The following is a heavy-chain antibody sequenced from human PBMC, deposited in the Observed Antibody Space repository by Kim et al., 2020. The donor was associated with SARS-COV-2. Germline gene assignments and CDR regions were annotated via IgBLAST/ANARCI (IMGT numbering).Heavy chain of an antibody. Sequence: GESLKTSCEGFGYSFTNYWIGWVRQTPGRGVECMGIIYPGDSDTRYSPSFQAQATISVDKSLSTAYLQWSSLKDSDTAMYYCARMLAGAYYFDYWGQGTLLTFS. V-gene: IGHV5-51*01. D-gene: IGHD3-16*01. J-gene: IGHJ4*02. CDR2: IYPGDSDT. CDR3: ARMLAGAYYFDY. CDR1: GYSFTNYW.